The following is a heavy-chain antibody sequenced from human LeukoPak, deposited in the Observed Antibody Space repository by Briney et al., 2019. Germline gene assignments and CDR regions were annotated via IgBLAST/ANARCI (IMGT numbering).Heavy chain of an antibody. J-gene: IGHJ3*02. CDR3: AREDIVVVPDAFDI. CDR2: IYYSGST. D-gene: IGHD2-2*01. Sequence: SETLSLTCTVSGGSISSSSYYWGWLRQPPGKGLEWIGSIYYSGSTYYNPSLKSRVTISVDTSKNQFSLKLSSVTAADTAVYYCAREDIVVVPDAFDIWGQGTMVTVSS. V-gene: IGHV4-39*02. CDR1: GGSISSSSYY.